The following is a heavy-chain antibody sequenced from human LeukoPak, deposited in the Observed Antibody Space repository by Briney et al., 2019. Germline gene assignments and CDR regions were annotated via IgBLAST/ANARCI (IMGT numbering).Heavy chain of an antibody. J-gene: IGHJ4*02. V-gene: IGHV1-8*01. CDR1: GYTFTSYD. CDR2: MNPNSGNT. Sequence: ASVKVSCKASGYTFTSYDSNWVRQAAGQGLEWMGWMNPNSGNTAYAQKFQGRVTMTRNTSISTAYMELSSLRSEDTAVYYCASFQRAHPWFDYWGQGALVTVSS. CDR3: ASFQRAHPWFDY.